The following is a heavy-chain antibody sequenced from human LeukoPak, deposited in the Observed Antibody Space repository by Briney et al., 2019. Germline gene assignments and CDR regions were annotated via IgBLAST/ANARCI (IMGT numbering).Heavy chain of an antibody. CDR1: GYTFTSYY. CDR2: INPSGGST. Sequence: ASVKVSCKASGYTFTSYYMHWVRQAPGQGLEWMGIINPSGGSTSYALKFQGRVTMTRDMSTSTVYMELSSLRSEDTAVYYCARVQAYYDYVWGSYRYTGSYYYYMDVWGKGTTVTISS. CDR3: ARVQAYYDYVWGSYRYTGSYYYYMDV. D-gene: IGHD3-16*02. V-gene: IGHV1-46*01. J-gene: IGHJ6*03.